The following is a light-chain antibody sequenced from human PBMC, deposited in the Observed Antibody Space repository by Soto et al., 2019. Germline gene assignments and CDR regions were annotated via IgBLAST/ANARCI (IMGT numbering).Light chain of an antibody. J-gene: IGKJ5*01. CDR3: QQYNSWTTIT. Sequence: EIVMTQSRATLSVSPGERATLSCRASQSISSKLGWYQQRPGQAPRLLIYGASTRATGIPARFSGSGSGTEFTLTISSLQSEDSAVYYCQQYNSWTTITFGQGTRLEIK. V-gene: IGKV3-15*01. CDR1: QSISSK. CDR2: GAS.